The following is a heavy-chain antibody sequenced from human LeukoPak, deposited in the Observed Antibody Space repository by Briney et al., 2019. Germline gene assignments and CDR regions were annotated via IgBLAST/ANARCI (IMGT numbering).Heavy chain of an antibody. CDR3: ARWEAGDSYWYFDL. Sequence: GASVKVSFKTSGYTFTRYYMQWVRQAPGQGLEWMGWISAYNGNTNYAQKLQGRVTMTTDTSTSTAYMELRSLRSDDTAVYYCARWEAGDSYWYFDLWGRGTLVTVSS. CDR2: ISAYNGNT. V-gene: IGHV1-18*04. J-gene: IGHJ2*01. CDR1: GYTFTRYY. D-gene: IGHD7-27*01.